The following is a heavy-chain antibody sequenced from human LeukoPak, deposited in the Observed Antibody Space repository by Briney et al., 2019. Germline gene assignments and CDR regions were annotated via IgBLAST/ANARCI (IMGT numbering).Heavy chain of an antibody. J-gene: IGHJ4*02. CDR2: ISGSGGST. D-gene: IGHD2-15*01. CDR3: AKGVGYCSGGSCQQFDY. CDR1: GFTFSGYG. Sequence: GGSLRLSCAASGFTFSGYGMSWVRQAPGKGLKWVSAISGSGGSTYYADSVKGRITISRDNSKNTLYLQMNSLRAEDTAVYYCAKGVGYCSGGSCQQFDYWGQGTLVTVSS. V-gene: IGHV3-23*01.